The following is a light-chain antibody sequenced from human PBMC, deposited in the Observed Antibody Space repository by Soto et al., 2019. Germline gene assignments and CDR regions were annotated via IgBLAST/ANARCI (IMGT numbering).Light chain of an antibody. Sequence: DIVMTQSPLSLPVTPGEPASISCRSSQSLLHSNGYNYLDWYLQKPGQSPQLLIYLGSSRASGVPDRFSGSGSGSDFTLKISRVEAEDAGVYYCMQALQTPITFGQGTKVEVK. CDR1: QSLLHSNGYNY. CDR2: LGS. J-gene: IGKJ1*01. V-gene: IGKV2-28*01. CDR3: MQALQTPIT.